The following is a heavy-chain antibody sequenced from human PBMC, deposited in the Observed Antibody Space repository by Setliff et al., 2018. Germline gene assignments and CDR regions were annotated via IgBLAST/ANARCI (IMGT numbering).Heavy chain of an antibody. J-gene: IGHJ4*02. V-gene: IGHV4-28*01. CDR1: GYSISSSNW. CDR3: ARSFSRREKFLLDY. Sequence: SETLSLTCAVSGYSISSSNWWGWIRQPPGKGLEWIGYIYYSGSTYYNPSLKSRVTMSVDTSKNQFSLKLNSVTAADTAVYYCARSFSRREKFLLDYWGQGALVTV. CDR2: IYYSGST.